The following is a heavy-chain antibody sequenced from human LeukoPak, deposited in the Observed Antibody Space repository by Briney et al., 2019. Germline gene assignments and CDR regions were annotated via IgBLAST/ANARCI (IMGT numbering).Heavy chain of an antibody. V-gene: IGHV1-69*02. Sequence: GASVKVSCKASGGTFSSYTISWVRQAPGQGLEWMGRIIPILGIANYAQKFQGRVTITADKSTSTAYMELSSLRSEDTAVYYCASDRGWIAAAGTFFDYWGPGTLVTVSS. CDR2: IIPILGIA. CDR3: ASDRGWIAAAGTFFDY. CDR1: GGTFSSYT. J-gene: IGHJ4*02. D-gene: IGHD6-13*01.